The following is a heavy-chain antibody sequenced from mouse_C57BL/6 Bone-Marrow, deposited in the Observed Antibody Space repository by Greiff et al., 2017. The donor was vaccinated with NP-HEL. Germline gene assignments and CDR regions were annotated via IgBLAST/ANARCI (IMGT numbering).Heavy chain of an antibody. CDR2: IDPENGDT. J-gene: IGHJ1*03. V-gene: IGHV14-4*01. CDR1: GFNIKDDY. CDR3: TTLLRYHWYFDV. D-gene: IGHD1-1*01. Sequence: VHVKQSGAELVRPGASVKLSCTASGFNIKDDYMHWVKQRPEQGLEWIGWIDPENGDTEYASKFQGKATITADTSSNTAYLQLSSLTSEDTAVYYCTTLLRYHWYFDVWGTGTTVTVSS.